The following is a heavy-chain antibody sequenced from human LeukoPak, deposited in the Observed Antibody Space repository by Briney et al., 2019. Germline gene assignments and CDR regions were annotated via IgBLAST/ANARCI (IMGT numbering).Heavy chain of an antibody. D-gene: IGHD1-26*01. Sequence: PGGSLRLSCAASGFTFSSYAMSWVRQAPGKGLEWVSAISGSGGSTYYADSVKGRFTISRDNSKNTLYLQMNSLRAEDTAVYYCAKARGGVRSILVGATGDAFDIWGQGTMVTVSS. V-gene: IGHV3-23*01. CDR3: AKARGGVRSILVGATGDAFDI. J-gene: IGHJ3*02. CDR2: ISGSGGST. CDR1: GFTFSSYA.